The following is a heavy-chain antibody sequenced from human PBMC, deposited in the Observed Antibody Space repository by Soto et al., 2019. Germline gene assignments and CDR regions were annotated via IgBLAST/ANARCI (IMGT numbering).Heavy chain of an antibody. CDR3: ARVIMIFGVANLGSYFDY. CDR2: ISPSNGQT. J-gene: IGHJ4*02. V-gene: IGHV1-18*01. D-gene: IGHD3-3*01. CDR1: GYTFSNFG. Sequence: GASVKVSCKASGYTFSNFGRSWVRQAPGQGLEWMGWISPSNGQTIYAQNFHGRVTMTTDTSTATAHMELRSLISDDTAVYYCARVIMIFGVANLGSYFDYWGQGTRVTVSS.